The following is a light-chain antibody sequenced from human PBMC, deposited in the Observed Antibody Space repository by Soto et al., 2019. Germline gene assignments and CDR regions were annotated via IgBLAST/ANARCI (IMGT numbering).Light chain of an antibody. V-gene: IGKV3-20*01. J-gene: IGKJ1*01. CDR1: QSLTNNY. CDR3: QQYEAVVT. Sequence: EIVLTHSPGTLSLSPGEIATLSCWASQSLTNNYFAWYQQKPGRALRLLIDGASTRATGIPDRFSGSGSGTDFTLTISRLEPEDVAVYYCQQYEAVVTFGQGTKVDIK. CDR2: GAS.